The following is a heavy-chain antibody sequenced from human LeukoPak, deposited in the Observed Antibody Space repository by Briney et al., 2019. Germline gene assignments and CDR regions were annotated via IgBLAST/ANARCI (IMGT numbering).Heavy chain of an antibody. Sequence: SETLSLTCTVSGYSISSGYYWGWIRQPPGKGLEWIGSIYHSGSTYYNPSLKSRVTISVDTSKNQFSLNLFSVTAADTAVYYCGRVKRGRWAGGGAFAFEIWGQGTKVTVSS. CDR3: GRVKRGRWAGGGAFAFEI. J-gene: IGHJ3*02. D-gene: IGHD4/OR15-4a*01. CDR1: GYSISSGYY. V-gene: IGHV4-38-2*02. CDR2: IYHSGST.